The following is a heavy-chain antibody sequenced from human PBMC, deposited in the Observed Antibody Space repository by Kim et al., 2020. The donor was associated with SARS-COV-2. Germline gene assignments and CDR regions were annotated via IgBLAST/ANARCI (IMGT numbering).Heavy chain of an antibody. D-gene: IGHD6-19*01. Sequence: SETLSLTCAVYGGSFSGYYWSWIRQPPGKGPEWIGEINHSGSTNYNPSLKSRVTISVDTSKNQFSLKLSSVTAAATAVYYCARAHAGVSAVAGGRGGMDDWGHGTTVTVSS. CDR1: GGSFSGYY. V-gene: IGHV4-34*01. CDR2: INHSGST. J-gene: IGHJ6*02. CDR3: ARAHAGVSAVAGGRGGMDD.